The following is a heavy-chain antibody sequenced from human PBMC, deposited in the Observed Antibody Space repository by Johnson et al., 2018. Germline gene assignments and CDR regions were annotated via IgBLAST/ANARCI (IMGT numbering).Heavy chain of an antibody. CDR1: GFTFSGYL. Sequence: VQSGGSLRLSCVASGFTFSGYLLSWFRQSPGKGLECVAMIKADGSAKNYVDSAKGRFTISRDNAKNSLSLQMNSLRVEDTAVYYCAGGGIFSGGNPWGQGTLVTVSS. J-gene: IGHJ5*02. CDR3: AGGGIFSGGNP. D-gene: IGHD4-23*01. V-gene: IGHV3-7*01. CDR2: IKADGSAK.